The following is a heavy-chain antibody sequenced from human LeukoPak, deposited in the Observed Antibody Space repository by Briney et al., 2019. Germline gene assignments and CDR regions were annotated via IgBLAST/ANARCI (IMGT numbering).Heavy chain of an antibody. V-gene: IGHV1-8*02. D-gene: IGHD3-22*01. CDR2: MNPNSGNT. Sequence: GASVEVSCKASGYTFTSYDINWVRQATGQGLEWMGWMNPNSGNTGYAQKFQGRVTMTRNTSISTAYMELSSLRSEDTAVYYCARGWGSDSSGYYFDFQHWGQGTLVTVSS. J-gene: IGHJ1*01. CDR3: ARGWGSDSSGYYFDFQH. CDR1: GYTFTSYD.